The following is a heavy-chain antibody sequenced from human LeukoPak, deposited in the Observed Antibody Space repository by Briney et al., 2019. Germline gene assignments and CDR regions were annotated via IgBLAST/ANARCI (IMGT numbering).Heavy chain of an antibody. D-gene: IGHD5-18*01. Sequence: GESLKISCKGSGYSFTNYWIAWMRLTPGEGLEWMGITYPGDSDTRYSPSFQGQVTISADKSISTAYLQWSSLKASDTAIYYCARRTDSLVYFDYWGQGTLVTVSS. V-gene: IGHV5-51*01. CDR3: ARRTDSLVYFDY. J-gene: IGHJ4*02. CDR1: GYSFTNYW. CDR2: TYPGDSDT.